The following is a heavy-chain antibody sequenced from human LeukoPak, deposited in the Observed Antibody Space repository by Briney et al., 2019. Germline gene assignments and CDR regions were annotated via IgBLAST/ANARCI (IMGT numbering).Heavy chain of an antibody. CDR1: GYTFTGYY. V-gene: IGHV1-2*02. CDR2: INPNSGGT. J-gene: IGHJ4*02. CDR3: ARDPRYYDILTGYPDY. D-gene: IGHD3-9*01. Sequence: ALVKVSCKASGYTFTGYYMHWVRQAPGQGLEWMGWINPNSGGTNYAQKFQGRVTMTRDTSISTAYMELSRLRSDDTAVYYCARDPRYYDILTGYPDYWGQGTLVTVSS.